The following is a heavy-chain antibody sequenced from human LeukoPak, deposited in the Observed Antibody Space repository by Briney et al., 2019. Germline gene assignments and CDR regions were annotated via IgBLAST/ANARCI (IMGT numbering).Heavy chain of an antibody. CDR3: AKTIIAARNVYDY. J-gene: IGHJ4*02. D-gene: IGHD6-6*01. Sequence: ASVKVSCKASGYTFTGYYMHWVRQAPGQGLEWMGWINPNSGGTNYAQKFQGRVTMTRDKAISTAYMDLSRLRSDDTAVYYCAKTIIAARNVYDYWGQGTLVTVSS. CDR2: INPNSGGT. V-gene: IGHV1-2*02. CDR1: GYTFTGYY.